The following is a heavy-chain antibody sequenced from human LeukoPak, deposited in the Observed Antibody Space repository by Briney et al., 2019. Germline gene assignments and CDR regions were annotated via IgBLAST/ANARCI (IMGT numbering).Heavy chain of an antibody. D-gene: IGHD5-18*01. Sequence: GGSLRLSCSASGFTFNNYAMSWVRQAPGKGLEWVSGLSGLGDSKYYADSVNGRFSISRDNANNRPYLQMNNLRAEDTAVYYCAKDFRDTSMFTDGYFDSWGQGTLVTVSS. J-gene: IGHJ4*02. CDR1: GFTFNNYA. CDR2: LSGLGDSK. V-gene: IGHV3-23*01. CDR3: AKDFRDTSMFTDGYFDS.